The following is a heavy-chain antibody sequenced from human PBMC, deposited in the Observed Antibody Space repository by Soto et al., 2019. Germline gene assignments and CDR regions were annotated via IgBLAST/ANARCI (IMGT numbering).Heavy chain of an antibody. J-gene: IGHJ4*02. V-gene: IGHV2-5*02. CDR1: GFSLTTSGVG. CDR2: IFWDDEQ. D-gene: IGHD6-19*01. CDR3: ALRRSGWYVFDY. Sequence: QITLKESGPTVVKPTQTLTLTCTFSGFSLTTSGVGVGWIRQPPGKALEWLALIFWDDEQHFSPSLQSRLTHTKDTSKTQVVLTMTNVDPVDTATYYCALRRSGWYVFDYWGQGTLVTVSS.